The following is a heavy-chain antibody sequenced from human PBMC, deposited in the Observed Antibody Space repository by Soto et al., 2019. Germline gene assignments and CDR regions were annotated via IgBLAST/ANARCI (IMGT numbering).Heavy chain of an antibody. Sequence: PGGSLRLSCAASGFAFSSYSMNWVRQAPGKGLEWVSSISSSSSYIYYADSVKGRFTISRDNAKNSLYLQMNSLRAEDTAVYYCARMPSEQQPSWGQGTLVTVSS. D-gene: IGHD6-13*01. CDR3: ARMPSEQQPS. CDR2: ISSSSSYI. J-gene: IGHJ5*02. V-gene: IGHV3-21*01. CDR1: GFAFSSYS.